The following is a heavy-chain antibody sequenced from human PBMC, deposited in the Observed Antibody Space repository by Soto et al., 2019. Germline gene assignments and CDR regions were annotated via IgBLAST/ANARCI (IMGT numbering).Heavy chain of an antibody. CDR2: ISYDGSNK. D-gene: IGHD4-4*01. J-gene: IGHJ6*02. V-gene: IGHV3-30*18. CDR1: GFTFSSYG. Sequence: QVQLVESGGGVVQPGRSLRLSCAASGFTFSSYGMHWVRQAPGKGLEWVAVISYDGSNKYYADSVKGRFTISRDNSKNTLYLQMNSLRVEDTAVYYCAKDPMTTSNYYYGMDLWGQGTTVTVSS. CDR3: AKDPMTTSNYYYGMDL.